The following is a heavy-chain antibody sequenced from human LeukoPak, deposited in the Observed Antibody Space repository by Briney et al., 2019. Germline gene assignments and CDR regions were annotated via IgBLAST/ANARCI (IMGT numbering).Heavy chain of an antibody. CDR3: ARDFGPYSRAEYFQH. V-gene: IGHV3-7*01. J-gene: IGHJ1*01. CDR2: IKQDGSEK. Sequence: GGSLRLSCAASGFTFSSYWMSWVRQAPGKGLEWVANIKQDGSEKYYVDSVKGRFTISRDNAKNSLYLQMNSLRAEDTAVYYCARDFGPYSRAEYFQHWGQGTLATVSS. CDR1: GFTFSSYW. D-gene: IGHD4-11*01.